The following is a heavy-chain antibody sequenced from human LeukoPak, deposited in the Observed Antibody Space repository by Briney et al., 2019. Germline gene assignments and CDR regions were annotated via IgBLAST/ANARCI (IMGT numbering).Heavy chain of an antibody. CDR1: GFTLSDYY. CDR2: SRNKANSFTT. J-gene: IGHJ4*02. Sequence: GGSLRLSCAASGFTLSDYYIDWVRQAPGKGLEWLGRSRNKANSFTTEYAASAKGRFSLSRDDSKNSLYLQVNSLKTEDTAVYYCARSYVRAVLDYWGQGILVAVSS. V-gene: IGHV3-72*01. D-gene: IGHD3-10*02. CDR3: ARSYVRAVLDY.